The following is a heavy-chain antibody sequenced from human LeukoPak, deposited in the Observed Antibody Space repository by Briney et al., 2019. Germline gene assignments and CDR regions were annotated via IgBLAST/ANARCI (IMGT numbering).Heavy chain of an antibody. CDR2: ISGSGGST. Sequence: GGSLRLSCAASGFTFFDYGMTWVRQAPGKGLDWVSSISGSGGSTYYADSVTGRFTISRDNSKNTVYLQMNSLRAEDTAIYFCAKVGVSGEVPGHWFDPWGQGTLVTV. J-gene: IGHJ5*02. CDR3: AKVGVSGEVPGHWFDP. D-gene: IGHD5/OR15-5a*01. V-gene: IGHV3-23*01. CDR1: GFTFFDYG.